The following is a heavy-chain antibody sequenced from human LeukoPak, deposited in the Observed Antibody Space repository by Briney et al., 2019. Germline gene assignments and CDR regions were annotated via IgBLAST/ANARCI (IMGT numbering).Heavy chain of an antibody. V-gene: IGHV1-24*01. CDR1: GYTLTELS. Sequence: GASVKGSCKVSGYTLTELSMHWVRQAPGKGLEWMGGFDPEDGETIYAQKFQGRVTMTEDTSTDTAYMELSSLRSEDTAVYYCATDLAGREQQLQAFDIWGQGTMVTVSS. D-gene: IGHD6-13*01. CDR2: FDPEDGET. J-gene: IGHJ3*02. CDR3: ATDLAGREQQLQAFDI.